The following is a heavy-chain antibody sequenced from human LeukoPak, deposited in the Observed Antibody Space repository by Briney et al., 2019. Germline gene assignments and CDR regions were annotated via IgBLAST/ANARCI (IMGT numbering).Heavy chain of an antibody. CDR2: ISGSGGST. V-gene: IGHV3-23*01. J-gene: IGHJ5*02. CDR1: GFTFSSYT. D-gene: IGHD3-22*01. CDR3: ALDGGYYDSSGFTAA. Sequence: GGSLRLSCAASGFTFSSYTMSWVRQAPGKGLEWVSAISGSGGSTYYADSVKGRFTISRDNSKNTLYLQMSSLRAEDTAVYYCALDGGYYDSSGFTAAWGQGTLVTVSS.